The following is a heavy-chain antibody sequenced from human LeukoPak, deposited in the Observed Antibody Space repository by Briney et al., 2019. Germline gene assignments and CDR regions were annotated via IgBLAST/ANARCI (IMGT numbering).Heavy chain of an antibody. CDR2: ITRSSSYI. CDR1: GFTFNTYT. CDR3: ARNYDSSGYHAAFDI. V-gene: IGHV3-21*06. D-gene: IGHD3-22*01. Sequence: GGSLRLSCAASGFTFNTYTMNWVRQAPGRGLEWLSSITRSSSYISYADSVKGRFTISRDNAKNSLYLQMNSLRVEDTAVCYCARNYDSSGYHAAFDIWGQGTMVTVSS. J-gene: IGHJ3*02.